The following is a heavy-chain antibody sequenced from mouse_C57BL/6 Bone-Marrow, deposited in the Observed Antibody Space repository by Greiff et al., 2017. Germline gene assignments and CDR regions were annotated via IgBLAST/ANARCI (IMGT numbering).Heavy chain of an antibody. CDR3: ATYDYDGGTWFAY. CDR2: IYPGGGYT. Sequence: VQLVESGAELVRPGTSVKMSCKASGYTFTNYWIGWAKQRPGHGLEWIGDIYPGGGYTNYNEKFKGKATLTADKSSSTAYMQFSSLTSEDSAIXYCATYDYDGGTWFAYWGQGTLVTGSA. D-gene: IGHD2-4*01. CDR1: GYTFTNYW. J-gene: IGHJ3*01. V-gene: IGHV1-63*01.